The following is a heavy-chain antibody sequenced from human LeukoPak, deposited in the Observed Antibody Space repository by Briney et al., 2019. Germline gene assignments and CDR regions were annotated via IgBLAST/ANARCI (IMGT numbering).Heavy chain of an antibody. V-gene: IGHV5-51*01. D-gene: IGHD1-26*01. CDR1: GYSFTTYW. CDR2: IYPGDPET. CDR3: ARHSGSYSTDY. J-gene: IGHJ4*02. Sequence: GESLKISCKGSGYSFTTYWIGWVRQMPGKGLEWMGIIYPGDPETRYSPSFQGQVTISADKSISTAYLQWSSLKASDTAIYYCARHSGSYSTDYWGQGTLVTVSS.